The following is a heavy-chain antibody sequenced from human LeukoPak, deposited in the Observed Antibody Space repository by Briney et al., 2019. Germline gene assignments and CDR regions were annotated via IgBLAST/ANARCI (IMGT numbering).Heavy chain of an antibody. CDR2: ISGSGGST. D-gene: IGHD2-15*01. CDR1: GFTFSSYA. Sequence: GGSLRLSCAASGFTFSSYAMTWVRQAPGKGLEWVSTISGSGGSTYYPDSVKGRFTISRDNSKNTLYLQMNSLRAEDTAVYYCAKVVSHSTNGWFFFDYWGQGTLVTVSS. CDR3: AKVVSHSTNGWFFFDY. V-gene: IGHV3-23*01. J-gene: IGHJ4*02.